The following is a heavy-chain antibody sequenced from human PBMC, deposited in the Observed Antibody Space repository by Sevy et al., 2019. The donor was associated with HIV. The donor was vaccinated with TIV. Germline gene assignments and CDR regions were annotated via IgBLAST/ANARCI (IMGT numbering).Heavy chain of an antibody. CDR2: IYYSGST. D-gene: IGHD1-1*01. CDR1: GGSISSGDYY. Sequence: SETVSLTCTVSGGSISSGDYYWSWIRQPPGKGLEWIGYIYYSGSTYYNPSLKSRVTISVDTSKNQFSLKLSSVTAADTAVYYCARSTGTGVHDAFDIWGQGTMVTVSS. J-gene: IGHJ3*02. V-gene: IGHV4-30-4*01. CDR3: ARSTGTGVHDAFDI.